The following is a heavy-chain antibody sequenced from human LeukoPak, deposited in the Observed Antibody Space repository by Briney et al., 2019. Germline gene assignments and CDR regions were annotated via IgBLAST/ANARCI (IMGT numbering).Heavy chain of an antibody. CDR2: IKRDGSEE. Sequence: GGSLRLSCAASGINFNGYWMGWVRQPPGKGLEWVANIKRDGSEENYVDSVRGRFTISTDSAKNSLDLQMNSLRAEDTAVYYCAKDIDRYSRWMSYFDYWGQGTLVTVSS. D-gene: IGHD1-1*01. J-gene: IGHJ4*02. V-gene: IGHV3-7*03. CDR1: GINFNGYW. CDR3: AKDIDRYSRWMSYFDY.